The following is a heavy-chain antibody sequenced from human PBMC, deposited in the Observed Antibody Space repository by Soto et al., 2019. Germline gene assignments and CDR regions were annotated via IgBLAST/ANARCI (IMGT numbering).Heavy chain of an antibody. V-gene: IGHV4-38-2*02. CDR1: GYSISNGYY. CDR3: AREKGHSHPVEF. J-gene: IGHJ4*02. CDR2: VYQTVST. Sequence: PSETLSLTCNVSGYSISNGYYWAWIRQSPGKGLEWIGSVYQTVSTYYNPSLESRVTISVDIAKNHFSLRLNSVTAADTAVYFCAREKGHSHPVEFWGPGMLVTVS. D-gene: IGHD4-4*01.